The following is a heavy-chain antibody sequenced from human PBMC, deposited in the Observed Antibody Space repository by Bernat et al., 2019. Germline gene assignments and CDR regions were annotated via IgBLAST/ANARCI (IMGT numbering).Heavy chain of an antibody. J-gene: IGHJ5*02. D-gene: IGHD2-2*01. CDR2: IYHSGST. CDR1: GGSISSGGYS. V-gene: IGHV4-30-2*01. Sequence: QLQLQESGSGLVKPSQTLSLTCAVSGGSISSGGYSWSWIRQPPGKGLEWIGYIYHSGSTYYNPSLKSRVTISVDRSKNQFALKLSSVTAADTAVYYCARAIVVVPAAMDGWFDPWGQGTLVTVSS. CDR3: ARAIVVVPAAMDGWFDP.